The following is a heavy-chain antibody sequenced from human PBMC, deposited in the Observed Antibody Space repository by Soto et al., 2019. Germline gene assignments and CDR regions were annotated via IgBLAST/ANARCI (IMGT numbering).Heavy chain of an antibody. CDR2: INHSGST. D-gene: IGHD2-2*01. V-gene: IGHV4-34*01. J-gene: IGHJ4*02. CDR1: GGSFSGYY. CDR3: ARAGTPLGYCSSTSCYPLDY. Sequence: ASETLSLTCAVYGGSFSGYYLSWMRQPRGEGLERIGEINHSGSTNYNSSLKSRVTISVDTSKNQFSLNLSSVTAADTAVYYCARAGTPLGYCSSTSCYPLDYWGQGTLVTVS.